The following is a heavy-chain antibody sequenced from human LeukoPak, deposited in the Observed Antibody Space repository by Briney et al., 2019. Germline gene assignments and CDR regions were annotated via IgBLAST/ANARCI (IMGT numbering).Heavy chain of an antibody. J-gene: IGHJ6*03. D-gene: IGHD2-2*01. V-gene: IGHV3-21*01. CDR1: GFTSSSYS. CDR3: AREVVVPAAARHYYYYYYMDV. CDR2: ISSSSSYI. Sequence: PGGSLRLSXAASGFTSSSYSMNWVRQAPGKGLEWVSSISSSSSYIYYADSVKGRFTISRDNAKNSLYLQTNSLRAEDTAVYYCAREVVVPAAARHYYYYYYMDVWGKGTTVTVSS.